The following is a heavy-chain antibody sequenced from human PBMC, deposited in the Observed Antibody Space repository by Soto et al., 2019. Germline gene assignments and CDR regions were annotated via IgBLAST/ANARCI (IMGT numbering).Heavy chain of an antibody. CDR2: IYPGDSDT. CDR3: ARHFPTDAVAGLSSDP. D-gene: IGHD6-19*01. V-gene: IGHV5-51*01. J-gene: IGHJ5*02. Sequence: GESLKISCKGSGYSFTSYWIGWVRQMPGKGLEWMGSIYPGDSDTRYSPSFQGQVTISADKSISTAHLQWSSLKASDTAMYYCARHFPTDAVAGLSSDPWGQGTLL. CDR1: GYSFTSYW.